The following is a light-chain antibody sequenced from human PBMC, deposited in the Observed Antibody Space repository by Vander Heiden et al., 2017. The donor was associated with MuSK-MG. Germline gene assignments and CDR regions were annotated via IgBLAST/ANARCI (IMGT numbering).Light chain of an antibody. CDR1: QSVSSN. CDR2: RAS. V-gene: IGKV3-15*01. CDR3: QQVYKWPIT. J-gene: IGKJ5*01. Sequence: EILLTQSPATLSVSPGESATLSCRASQSVSSNLAWYQQKPGQAPRLLIYRASTRATSISARFSGSGSGAEFTLTISSLQSEDFAVYYCQQVYKWPITFGQGTRLEIK.